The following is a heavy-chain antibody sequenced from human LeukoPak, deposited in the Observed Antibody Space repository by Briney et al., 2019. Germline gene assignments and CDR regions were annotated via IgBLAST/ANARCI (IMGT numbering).Heavy chain of an antibody. V-gene: IGHV4-34*01. CDR3: ARHLPYDILTGYYIDY. D-gene: IGHD3-9*01. J-gene: IGHJ4*02. Sequence: SETLSLTCAVYGGSFSGYYWSWIRQPPGKGLEWIGEINHSGSTNYNPSLKSRVTISVGTSKNQFSLKLSSVTAADTAVYYCARHLPYDILTGYYIDYWGQGTLVTVSS. CDR1: GGSFSGYY. CDR2: INHSGST.